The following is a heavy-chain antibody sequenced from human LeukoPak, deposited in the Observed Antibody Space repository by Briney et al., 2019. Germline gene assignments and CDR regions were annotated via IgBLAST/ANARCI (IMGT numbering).Heavy chain of an antibody. CDR1: GGSISSYY. J-gene: IGHJ6*02. D-gene: IGHD5-18*01. CDR3: ARVSSYGYVPKIYYYYGMDV. V-gene: IGHV4-4*07. CDR2: IYTSGST. Sequence: PSETLSLTCTVSGGSISSYYWSWIRQPAGKGLEWIGRIYTSGSTNYNPSLKSRVTMLVDTSKNQFSLKLSSVTAADTAVYYCARVSSYGYVPKIYYYYGMDVWGQGTTVTVSS.